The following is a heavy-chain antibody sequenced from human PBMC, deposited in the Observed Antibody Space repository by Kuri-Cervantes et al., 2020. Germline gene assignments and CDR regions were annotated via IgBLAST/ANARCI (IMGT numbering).Heavy chain of an antibody. J-gene: IGHJ6*03. CDR2: ISGPGGST. CDR1: GFTFSAHA. V-gene: IGHV3-23*01. D-gene: IGHD4-11*01. Sequence: GESLKISCTASGFTFSAHAMTWVRQSPGKGLEWVSGISGPGGSTHYADSVRGRFIISRDNSKNTLYLQMNSLRVEDSALYYCAKDRTTLFYYYMDVWGKGTTVTVSS. CDR3: AKDRTTLFYYYMDV.